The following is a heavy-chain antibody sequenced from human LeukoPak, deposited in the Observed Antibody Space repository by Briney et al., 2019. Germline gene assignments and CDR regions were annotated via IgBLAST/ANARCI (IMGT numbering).Heavy chain of an antibody. CDR1: GFTFSSYW. CDR2: IRSKAYGGTT. Sequence: GGSLRLSCAASGFTFSSYWMHWVRQAPGKGLEWVGFIRSKAYGGTTEYAASVKGRFTISRDDSKSIAYLQMNSLKTEDTAVYYCTRDVSGTNSLFFDYWGQGTLVTVSS. CDR3: TRDVSGTNSLFFDY. D-gene: IGHD1-1*01. J-gene: IGHJ4*02. V-gene: IGHV3-49*04.